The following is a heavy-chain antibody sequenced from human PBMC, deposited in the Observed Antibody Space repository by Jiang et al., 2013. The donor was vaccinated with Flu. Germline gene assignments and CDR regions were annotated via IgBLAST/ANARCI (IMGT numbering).Heavy chain of an antibody. J-gene: IGHJ4*02. CDR3: ARVRSGGYRSLGYFDY. V-gene: IGHV4-34*01. CDR1: GGSFSGYY. CDR2: INHSGST. D-gene: IGHD5-18*01. Sequence: LLKPSETLSLTCAVYGGSFSGYYWSWIRQPPGKGLEWIGEINHSGSTNYNPSLKSRVTISVDTSKNQFSLKLSSVTAADTAVYYCARVRSGGYRSLGYFDYWGQGTLVTVSS.